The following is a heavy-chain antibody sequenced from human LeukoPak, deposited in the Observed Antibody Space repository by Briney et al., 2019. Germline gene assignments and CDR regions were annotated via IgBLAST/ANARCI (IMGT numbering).Heavy chain of an antibody. J-gene: IGHJ4*02. CDR3: AHSPSDYGDFDF. Sequence: SGPTLVNPTQTLTLTCTFSGFSLTTTGVGVGWVRQPPGKALEWLALIYWDDDKYYRPSLRSRLIITKDTSKNQVVLTLTHVDPVDTGTYYCAHSPSDYGDFDFWGQGSLVTVSS. CDR1: GFSLTTTGVG. V-gene: IGHV2-5*02. CDR2: IYWDDDK. D-gene: IGHD4-17*01.